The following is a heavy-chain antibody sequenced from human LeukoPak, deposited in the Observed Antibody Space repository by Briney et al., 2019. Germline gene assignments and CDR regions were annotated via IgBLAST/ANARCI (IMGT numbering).Heavy chain of an antibody. CDR2: IYTSGST. Sequence: PSETLSLTCTVSGGSISSYYWSWIRQPAGKGLEWIGRIYTSGSTNYNPSLKSRVTMSVDTSKNQFSLKLSSVTAADTAVYYCARERWELLRGAFDIWGQGTMVTVSS. J-gene: IGHJ3*02. D-gene: IGHD1-26*01. V-gene: IGHV4-4*07. CDR1: GGSISSYY. CDR3: ARERWELLRGAFDI.